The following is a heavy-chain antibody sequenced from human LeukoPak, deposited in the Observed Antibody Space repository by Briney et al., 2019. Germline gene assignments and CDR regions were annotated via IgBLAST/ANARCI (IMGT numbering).Heavy chain of an antibody. J-gene: IGHJ4*02. CDR2: IYYSGST. CDR3: ARGGYKGSYCGGDCYSA. Sequence: SQTLSLTCTVSGGSISSGGYYWSWIRQHPGKGLEWIGYIYYSGSTYYNPSLKSRVTISVDTSKNQFSLKLSSVTAADTAVYYCARGGYKGSYCGGDCYSAWGQGTLVTVSS. CDR1: GGSISSGGYY. D-gene: IGHD2-21*02. V-gene: IGHV4-31*03.